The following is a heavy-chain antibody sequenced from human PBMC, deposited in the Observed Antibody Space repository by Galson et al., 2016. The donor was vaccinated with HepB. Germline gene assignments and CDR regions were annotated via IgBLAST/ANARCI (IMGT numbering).Heavy chain of an antibody. V-gene: IGHV3-30*18. Sequence: SLRLSCAASGFTFSSYGIHWVRQAPGKGLEWVAVISYDGSNKYYGDSVRGRFTISRDNSKNTLYLQMNSLTVEDTAVYYCAKLLDDRNYWGQGTLVTVSS. CDR1: GFTFSSYG. CDR2: ISYDGSNK. CDR3: AKLLDDRNY. J-gene: IGHJ4*02. D-gene: IGHD1-14*01.